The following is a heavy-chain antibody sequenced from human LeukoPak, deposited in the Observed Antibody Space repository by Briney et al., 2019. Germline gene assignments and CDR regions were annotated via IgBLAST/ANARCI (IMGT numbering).Heavy chain of an antibody. CDR2: VDPEDGET. V-gene: IGHV1-69-2*01. CDR3: ATGEEMATKDAFDI. CDR1: GYTFTDYY. D-gene: IGHD5-24*01. J-gene: IGHJ3*02. Sequence: ASVKVSCKVSGYTFTDYYMHWAQQAPGKGLEWMGLVDPEDGETIYAEKFQGRVTITADTSTDTAYMELSGLRSEDTAMYYCATGEEMATKDAFDIWGQGTMVTVSS.